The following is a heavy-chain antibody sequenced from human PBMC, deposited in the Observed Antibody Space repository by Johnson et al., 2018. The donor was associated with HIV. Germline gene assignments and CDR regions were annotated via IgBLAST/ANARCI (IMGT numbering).Heavy chain of an antibody. Sequence: MQLVESGGGLIQPGGSLRLSCAASGFTVSSNYMSWVRQAPGKGLESVSVVYSGGTTHYADSVKGRSTISRDNSKNTLYLQMNSLRVEDTAVYYCAKANYYVYAFDIWGPGTMVTVSS. CDR1: GFTVSSNY. CDR3: AKANYYVYAFDI. J-gene: IGHJ3*02. D-gene: IGHD3-22*01. CDR2: VYSGGTT. V-gene: IGHV3-66*03.